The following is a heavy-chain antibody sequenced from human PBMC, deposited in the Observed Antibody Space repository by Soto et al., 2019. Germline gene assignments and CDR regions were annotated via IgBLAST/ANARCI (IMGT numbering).Heavy chain of an antibody. J-gene: IGHJ6*02. V-gene: IGHV5-51*01. CDR3: ARTRSFTLGFYYARMHV. CDR1: GCSFASYW. D-gene: IGHD6-6*01. CDR2: IYPGDSDT. Sequence: GEALKISCQGSGCSFASYWLGRVRQMPGKDLEWVGIIYPGDSDTRYSPSFQGQLTISADNSLRTAYLQWTSLKASDTALYYCARTRSFTLGFYYARMHVWAQGTTVTVTS.